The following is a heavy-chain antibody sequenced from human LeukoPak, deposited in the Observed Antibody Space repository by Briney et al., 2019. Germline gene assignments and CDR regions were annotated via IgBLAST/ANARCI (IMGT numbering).Heavy chain of an antibody. CDR3: ARGYCSSTSCLFDY. V-gene: IGHV1-2*06. D-gene: IGHD2-2*01. CDR2: INPNSGDT. Sequence: ASVKVSCKASGYTFTSYDINWVRQATGQGLEWMGRINPNSGDTNYAQKFQGRVTMTRDTSISTAYMELSRLRSDDTAVYYCARGYCSSTSCLFDYWGQGTLVTVSS. J-gene: IGHJ4*02. CDR1: GYTFTSYD.